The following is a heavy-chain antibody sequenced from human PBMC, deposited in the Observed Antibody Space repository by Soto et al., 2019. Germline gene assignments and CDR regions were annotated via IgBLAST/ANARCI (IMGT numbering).Heavy chain of an antibody. CDR2: FDPEDGET. V-gene: IGHV1-24*01. D-gene: IGHD4-4*01. CDR1: GYTLTELS. Sequence: EASVKVSCKVSGYTLTELSMHWVRQAPGKGLEWMGGFDPEDGETIYAQKFQGRVTMTEDTSTDTAYMELSSLRSEDTAVYYCATAGDMTTLHNWFDPWGQGTLVTVSS. CDR3: ATAGDMTTLHNWFDP. J-gene: IGHJ5*02.